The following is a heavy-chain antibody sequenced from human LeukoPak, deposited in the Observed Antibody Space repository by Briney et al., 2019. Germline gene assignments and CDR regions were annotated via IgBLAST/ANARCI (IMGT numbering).Heavy chain of an antibody. J-gene: IGHJ5*02. CDR1: GFTFSSYS. V-gene: IGHV3-21*01. Sequence: GGSLRLSCAASGFTFSSYSMNWVRQAPGKGLEWVSSISSSSSYIYYADSVKGRFTISRDNAKNSLYLQMNSLRAEGTAVYYCARDPRDGVVVPAAIIGWFDPWGQGTLVTVSS. D-gene: IGHD2-2*01. CDR2: ISSSSSYI. CDR3: ARDPRDGVVVPAAIIGWFDP.